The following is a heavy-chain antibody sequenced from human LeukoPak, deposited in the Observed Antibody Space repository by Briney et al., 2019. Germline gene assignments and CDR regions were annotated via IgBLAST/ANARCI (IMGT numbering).Heavy chain of an antibody. D-gene: IGHD6-13*01. J-gene: IGHJ4*02. V-gene: IGHV3-74*01. CDR2: VNSDGSTT. CDR1: GFPFSNYW. Sequence: GRSLRLSCAASGFPFSNYWMHWVRQAPGKGLVWVSRVNSDGSTTNYADSVKGRFTISRDNAENTLYMRMNSLRPEDTAVYYCARGYYSSSCIDNWGQGTLVTVAS. CDR3: ARGYYSSSCIDN.